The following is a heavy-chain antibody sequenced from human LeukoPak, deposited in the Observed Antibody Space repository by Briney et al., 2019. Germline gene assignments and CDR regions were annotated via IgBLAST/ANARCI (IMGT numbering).Heavy chain of an antibody. V-gene: IGHV4-34*01. Sequence: PSETLSLTCAVYGGSFSGYYWSWLRQPPGKGLEWLGEINHSGSTNYNPSLKSRVTISVDTSKNQFSLKLSSVTAADTAVYYCARGRYYDYVWGSYRPFDYWGQGTLVTVSS. D-gene: IGHD3-16*02. J-gene: IGHJ4*02. CDR3: ARGRYYDYVWGSYRPFDY. CDR1: GGSFSGYY. CDR2: INHSGST.